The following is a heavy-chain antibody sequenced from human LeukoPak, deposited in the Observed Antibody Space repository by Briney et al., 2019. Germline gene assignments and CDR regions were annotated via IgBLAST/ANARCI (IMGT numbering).Heavy chain of an antibody. CDR3: VSAYGGLLDY. Sequence: PGGSLRLSCAASGFTFSAYEMNWVRQAPGKGLEWLSYISGSGDTIYYAESVKGRFTISRDNAKNSLYLQMSCLRAEDTAVYYCVSAYGGLLDYWGQGTLVTVSS. CDR1: GFTFSAYE. D-gene: IGHD3-16*01. J-gene: IGHJ4*02. CDR2: ISGSGDTI. V-gene: IGHV3-48*03.